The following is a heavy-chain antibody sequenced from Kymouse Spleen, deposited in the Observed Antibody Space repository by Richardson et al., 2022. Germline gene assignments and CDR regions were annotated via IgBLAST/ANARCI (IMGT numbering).Heavy chain of an antibody. J-gene: IGHJ6*02. Sequence: QVQLVESGGGVVQPGRSLRLSCAASGFTFSSYGMHWVRQAPGKGLEWVAVIWYDGSNKYYADSVKGRFTISRDNSKNTLYLQMNSLRAEDTAVYYCARDELRYFDWFGYYGMDVWGQGTTVTVSS. CDR3: ARDELRYFDWFGYYGMDV. D-gene: IGHD3-9*01. V-gene: IGHV3-33*01. CDR2: IWYDGSNK. CDR1: GFTFSSYG.